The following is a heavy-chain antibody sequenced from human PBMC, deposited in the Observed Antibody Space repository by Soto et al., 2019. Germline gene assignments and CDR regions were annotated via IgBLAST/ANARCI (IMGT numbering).Heavy chain of an antibody. CDR2: ISHDGGT. CDR3: ARSEAGTGPRVVTFDY. J-gene: IGHJ4*02. CDR1: GGSFDDFY. D-gene: IGHD6-19*01. Sequence: SETLSLTCAFYGGSFDDFYWSWVRQSPGKGLEWVGEISHDGGTNYSPSLVSRVSISVDKSKNQFSLKLSSVTAADTAVYYCARSEAGTGPRVVTFDYWGQGTLVTVSS. V-gene: IGHV4-34*01.